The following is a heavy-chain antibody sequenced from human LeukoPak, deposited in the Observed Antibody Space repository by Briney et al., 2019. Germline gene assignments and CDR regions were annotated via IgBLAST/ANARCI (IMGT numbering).Heavy chain of an antibody. J-gene: IGHJ4*02. CDR1: GFTFSSYG. D-gene: IGHD6-19*01. Sequence: GGSLRLSCAASGFTFSSYGMNWVRQAPGKGLECFSYISTSSNRIDYADSVKGRFTMSGDNAKNLLYLQMNSLRDEDTAMYYCARVSAPGTSGWYFGYWGQGTLVTVSS. CDR2: ISTSSNRI. V-gene: IGHV3-48*02. CDR3: ARVSAPGTSGWYFGY.